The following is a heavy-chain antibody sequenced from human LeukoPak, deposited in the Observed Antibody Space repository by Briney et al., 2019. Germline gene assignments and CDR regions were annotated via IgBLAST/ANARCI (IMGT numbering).Heavy chain of an antibody. CDR1: GYTFTSYY. D-gene: IGHD5-24*01. Sequence: ASVKVSCKASGYTFTSYYMYWVRQPPGQGLEWMGIINPSGGSTSYAQKFQGRVTMTRDTSTSTVYMELSSLRSEDTAVYYCARTPDGEYYFDYWGQGTLVTVSS. V-gene: IGHV1-46*01. CDR3: ARTPDGEYYFDY. CDR2: INPSGGST. J-gene: IGHJ4*02.